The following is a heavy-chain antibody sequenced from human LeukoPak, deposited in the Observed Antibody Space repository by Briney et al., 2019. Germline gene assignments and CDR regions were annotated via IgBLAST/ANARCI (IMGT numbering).Heavy chain of an antibody. CDR3: ARNGYPLYYYYYYMDV. CDR2: INPNSGGT. Sequence: ASVKLSCKASGYTFTGYYMHWVRQAPGQGLEWMGWINPNSGGTNYAQKFQGRVTMTSDTSISTAYMELSRLRSDDTAVYYCARNGYPLYYYYYYMDVWGKGTTVTVSS. V-gene: IGHV1-2*02. CDR1: GYTFTGYY. J-gene: IGHJ6*03. D-gene: IGHD5-18*01.